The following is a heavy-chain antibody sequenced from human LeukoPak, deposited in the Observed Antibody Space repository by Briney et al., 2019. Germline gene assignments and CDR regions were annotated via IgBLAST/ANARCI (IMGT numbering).Heavy chain of an antibody. CDR1: GFTFSSYG. D-gene: IGHD3-22*01. CDR2: ISYDGSNK. V-gene: IGHV3-30*18. Sequence: GGSLRLSCAASGFTFSSYGMHWVRQAPGKGLEWVAVISYDGSNKDYADSVKGQFTISRDNSKNTLYLQMNSPRTEDTAVYYCAKDPQHYDSSGYYYVGAFDIWGQGTLVTVSS. J-gene: IGHJ3*02. CDR3: AKDPQHYDSSGYYYVGAFDI.